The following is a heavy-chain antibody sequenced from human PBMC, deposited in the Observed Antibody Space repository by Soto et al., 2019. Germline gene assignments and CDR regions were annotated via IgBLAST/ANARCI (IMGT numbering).Heavy chain of an antibody. D-gene: IGHD2-15*01. J-gene: IGHJ3*02. Sequence: QVQLQESGPGLVKPSGTLSLTCAVSSGSISSSNWWSWVRQPPGKGLEWIGEIYHSGSTNYNPSLKSRVTISVDKSKNQFSLKLSSVTAADTAVYYCASPTAGYCSIGSCRGAFDIWGQGTMVTVSS. V-gene: IGHV4-4*02. CDR2: IYHSGST. CDR1: SGSISSSNW. CDR3: ASPTAGYCSIGSCRGAFDI.